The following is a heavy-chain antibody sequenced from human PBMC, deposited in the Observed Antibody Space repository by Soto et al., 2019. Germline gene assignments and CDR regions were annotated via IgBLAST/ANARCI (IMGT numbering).Heavy chain of an antibody. CDR2: ISGSGGST. Sequence: EVQLLESGGGLVQPGGSLRLSCAASGFTFSFYVMSWVRQAPGKGLEWVSGISGSGGSTYYAESVKGRFTISSDNSKPTLYLQMNSLRAEDTALYYCVRPGYGSSSAFDYWGRGTLVTVSS. J-gene: IGHJ4*02. CDR3: VRPGYGSSSAFDY. CDR1: GFTFSFYV. V-gene: IGHV3-23*01. D-gene: IGHD6-6*01.